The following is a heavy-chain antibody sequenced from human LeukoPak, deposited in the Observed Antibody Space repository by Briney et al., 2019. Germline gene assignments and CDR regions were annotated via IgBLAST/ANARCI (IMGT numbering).Heavy chain of an antibody. J-gene: IGHJ3*02. CDR3: ARFRAVAGRNAFDI. CDR2: ISYDGSNK. Sequence: GGSLRLSCAASGFTFISYAMHWVRQAPGKGLEWVAVISYDGSNKYYADSVKGRFTISRDNSKNTLYLQMNSLRAEDTAVYYCARFRAVAGRNAFDIWGQGTMVTVSS. D-gene: IGHD6-19*01. CDR1: GFTFISYA. V-gene: IGHV3-30*04.